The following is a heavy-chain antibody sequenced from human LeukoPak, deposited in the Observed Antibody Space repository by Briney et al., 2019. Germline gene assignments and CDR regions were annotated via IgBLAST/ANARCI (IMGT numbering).Heavy chain of an antibody. J-gene: IGHJ4*02. CDR1: GGSFSGYY. CDR3: ARSWRSRGPFDY. V-gene: IGHV4-34*01. D-gene: IGHD3-10*01. CDR2: INHSGST. Sequence: SETLSLTCAVYGGSFSGYYWNWIRQPPGEGLEWSGEINHSGSTNYNPSLTSRVTISVDTSKNQFSLNLNSVTAADTAVYYCARSWRSRGPFDYWGQGTLVTVSS.